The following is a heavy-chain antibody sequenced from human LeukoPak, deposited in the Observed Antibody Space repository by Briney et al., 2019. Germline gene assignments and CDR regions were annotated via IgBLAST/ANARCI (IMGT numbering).Heavy chain of an antibody. D-gene: IGHD4-17*01. V-gene: IGHV1-18*01. J-gene: IGHJ6*02. CDR2: ISAYNGNT. CDR3: ARDFYGDPLYYYYGMDV. CDR1: GYTFTSYG. Sequence: ASVKVSCKASGYTFTSYGIIWVRQAPGQGLEWMGWISAYNGNTNYAQKLQGRVTMTTDTSTSTAYMELRSLRSDDTAVYYCARDFYGDPLYYYYGMDVWGQGTTVTVSS.